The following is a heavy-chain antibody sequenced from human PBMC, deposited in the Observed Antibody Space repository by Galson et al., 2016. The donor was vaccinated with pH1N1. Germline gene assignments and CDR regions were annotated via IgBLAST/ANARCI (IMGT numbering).Heavy chain of an antibody. CDR2: IKHDGSDK. V-gene: IGHV3-7*01. Sequence: SLRLSCAASGFTISSYWMNWVRQAPGKGLEWVANIKHDGSDKYYVDSVKGRFTISRDNAKNSLYLQMNSLRAEDTAVYYCVRAVGSGDSYWGQGTLVTVSS. CDR1: GFTISSYW. D-gene: IGHD2-15*01. J-gene: IGHJ4*02. CDR3: VRAVGSGDSY.